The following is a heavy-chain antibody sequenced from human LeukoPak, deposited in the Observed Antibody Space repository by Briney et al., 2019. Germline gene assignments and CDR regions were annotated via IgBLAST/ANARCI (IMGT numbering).Heavy chain of an antibody. CDR1: GGSISSGSYY. V-gene: IGHV4-61*02. CDR2: IYTSGST. Sequence: SSETLSLTCTVSGGSISSGSYYWSWIRQPAGKGLEWIGRIYTSGSTNYNPSLKSRFTISVDTSKNQFSLKLSSVTAADTAVYYCARDGGLGYCSGGSCLNWFDPWGQGTLVTVSS. D-gene: IGHD2-15*01. J-gene: IGHJ5*02. CDR3: ARDGGLGYCSGGSCLNWFDP.